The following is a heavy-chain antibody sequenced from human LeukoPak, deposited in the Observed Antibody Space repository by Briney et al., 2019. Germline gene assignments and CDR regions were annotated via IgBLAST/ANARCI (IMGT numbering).Heavy chain of an antibody. D-gene: IGHD3-3*01. CDR1: GGSISSYY. CDR2: IYTSGST. V-gene: IGHV4-4*07. Sequence: PSETLSLTCTVSGGSISSYYWSWIRQPAGKGLGWIGRIYTSGSTNYNPSLKSRVTMSVDTSKNQFSLKLSSVTAADTAVYYCARGDFWSGPGYWGQGTLVTVSS. CDR3: ARGDFWSGPGY. J-gene: IGHJ4*02.